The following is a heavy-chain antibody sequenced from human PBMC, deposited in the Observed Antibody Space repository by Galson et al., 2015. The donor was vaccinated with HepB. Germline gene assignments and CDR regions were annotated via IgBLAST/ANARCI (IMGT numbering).Heavy chain of an antibody. CDR1: GFTFSSYS. J-gene: IGHJ6*02. V-gene: IGHV3-48*04. CDR3: ARDGVLRYFDWLAGNYYYYGMDV. Sequence: SLRLSCAASGFTFSSYSMNWVRQAPGKGLEWVSYISSSSSTIYYADSVKGRFTISRDNAKNSLYLQMNSLRAEDTAVYYCARDGVLRYFDWLAGNYYYYGMDVWGQGTTVTVSS. CDR2: ISSSSSTI. D-gene: IGHD3-9*01.